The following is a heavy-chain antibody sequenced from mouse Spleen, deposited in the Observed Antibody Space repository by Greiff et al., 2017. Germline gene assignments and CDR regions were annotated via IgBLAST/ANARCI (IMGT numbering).Heavy chain of an antibody. CDR1: GFTFTDYY. CDR2: IRNKANGYTT. V-gene: IGHV7-3*02. CDR3: ARMRYEGPLYFDY. J-gene: IGHJ2*01. D-gene: IGHD2-14*01. Sequence: EVHLVESGGGLVQPGGSLRLSCATSGFTFTDYYMSWVRQPPGKALEWLGFIRNKANGYTTEYSASVKGRFTISRDNSQSILYLQMNTLRAEDSATYYCARMRYEGPLYFDYWGQGTTLTVSS.